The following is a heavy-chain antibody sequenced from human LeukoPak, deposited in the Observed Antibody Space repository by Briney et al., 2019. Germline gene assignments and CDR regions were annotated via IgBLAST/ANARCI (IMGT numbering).Heavy chain of an antibody. Sequence: PSENLSLTCTVSGGSVRRGNYYWTWIRQPAGSGLEWIGRIYTSGTTDYNPSLRTRVTISVDASRNQFSLNLSSVTAADTAVYYCARETYYSSSWYPEYFQHWGQGTLVTVSS. CDR2: IYTSGTT. D-gene: IGHD6-13*01. CDR3: ARETYYSSSWYPEYFQH. CDR1: GGSVRRGNYY. J-gene: IGHJ1*01. V-gene: IGHV4-61*02.